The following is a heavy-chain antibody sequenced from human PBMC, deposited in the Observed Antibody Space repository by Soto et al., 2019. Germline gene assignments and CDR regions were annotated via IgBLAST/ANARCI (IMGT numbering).Heavy chain of an antibody. D-gene: IGHD3-16*02. CDR2: IKQDGSEK. V-gene: IGHV3-7*03. CDR1: GFTFSSYW. Sequence: EVQLVESGGGLVQPGGSLRLSCAASGFTFSSYWMSWVRQAPGKGLEWVANIKQDGSEKYCVDSVKGRFTISRDNAKNSLYLQMNSLRAEDTAVYYCARSKADYVWGSYQNYGMDVWGQGTTVTVSS. CDR3: ARSKADYVWGSYQNYGMDV. J-gene: IGHJ6*02.